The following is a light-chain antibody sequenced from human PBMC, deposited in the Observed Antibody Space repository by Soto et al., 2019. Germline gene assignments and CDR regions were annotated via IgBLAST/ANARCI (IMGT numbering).Light chain of an antibody. Sequence: QSALTQPPSASGSPGQSVTISFTGTSSDVGGYNYVSWYQQHPSKAPKRMIYEVSKRPSGVPDRFSGSKSGNTASLTVSGLQAEDEADYYCSSYSGSNNDYVFGTGTKVTVL. J-gene: IGLJ1*01. CDR1: SSDVGGYNY. V-gene: IGLV2-8*01. CDR3: SSYSGSNNDYV. CDR2: EVS.